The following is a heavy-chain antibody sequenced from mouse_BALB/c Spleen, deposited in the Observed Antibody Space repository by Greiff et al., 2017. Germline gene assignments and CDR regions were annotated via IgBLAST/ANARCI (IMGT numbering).Heavy chain of an antibody. CDR1: GFAFSSYD. V-gene: IGHV5-12-1*01. CDR2: ISSGGGST. D-gene: IGHD2-1*01. J-gene: IGHJ2*01. Sequence: DVKLVESGGGLVQPGGSLKLSCAASGFAFSSYDMSWVRQTPEKRLEWVAYISSGGGSTYYPDTVKGRFTISRDNAKNTLYLQMSSLKSEDTAMYYCARQYGNYFDYWGQGTTLTVSS. CDR3: ARQYGNYFDY.